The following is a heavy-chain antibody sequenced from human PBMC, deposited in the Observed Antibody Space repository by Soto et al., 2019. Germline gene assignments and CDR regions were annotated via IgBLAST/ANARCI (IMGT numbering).Heavy chain of an antibody. V-gene: IGHV3-23*01. CDR3: ARDPLVTGTLDGGLDY. CDR1: GFTFSSYA. D-gene: IGHD1-7*01. CDR2: ISGSGSST. Sequence: LRLSCAASGFTFSSYAMNWVRQAPGKGLEWVSVISGSGSSTYYADSVKGRFTISRDNSKNTLYLQMNSLRAEDTAVYYCARDPLVTGTLDGGLDYWGQGTLVTVSS. J-gene: IGHJ4*02.